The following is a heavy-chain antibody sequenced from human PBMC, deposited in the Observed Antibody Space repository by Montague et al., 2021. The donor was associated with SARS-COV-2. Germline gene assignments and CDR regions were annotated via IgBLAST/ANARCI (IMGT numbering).Heavy chain of an antibody. V-gene: IGHV3-53*04. CDR2: TYNDGST. D-gene: IGHD1-26*01. CDR1: GFTVSSNY. J-gene: IGHJ4*02. Sequence: SLRLSCAASGFTVSSNYMSWVRQAPGKGLEWVSVTYNDGSTYYADSVKGRFTISRHNSKNTLYLQMNSLRAEDTAMYYCARDRSGYLDYWGQGTLVTVSS. CDR3: ARDRSGYLDY.